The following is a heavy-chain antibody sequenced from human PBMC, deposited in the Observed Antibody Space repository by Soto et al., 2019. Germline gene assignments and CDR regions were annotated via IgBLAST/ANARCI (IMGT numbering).Heavy chain of an antibody. J-gene: IGHJ5*02. CDR3: ARDGLISGSTGWFDP. CDR1: GFTSSNYY. D-gene: IGHD1-26*01. Sequence: QVRLVESGGGLVKPGGSLRLSCEASGFTSSNYYMSWIRQAPGKGLEWISYISTSDRTIYYADSVKGRFTISSDNAKNSLYLQMNSLRAEDTAVYYCARDGLISGSTGWFDPWGQGTLVTVSS. V-gene: IGHV3-11*01. CDR2: ISTSDRTI.